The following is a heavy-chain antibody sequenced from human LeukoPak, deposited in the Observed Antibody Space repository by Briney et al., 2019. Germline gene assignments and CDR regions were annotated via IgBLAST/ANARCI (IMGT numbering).Heavy chain of an antibody. J-gene: IGHJ4*02. CDR3: ARDSQLYYYDSSAPSDY. CDR1: GYTFTSYY. V-gene: IGHV1-18*04. Sequence: GASVKVSCKASGYTFTSYYMHWVRQAPGQGLEWMGWISAYNGNTNYAQKLQGRVTMTTDTSTSTAYMELRSLRSDDTAVYYCARDSQLYYYDSSAPSDYWGQGTLVTVSS. CDR2: ISAYNGNT. D-gene: IGHD3-22*01.